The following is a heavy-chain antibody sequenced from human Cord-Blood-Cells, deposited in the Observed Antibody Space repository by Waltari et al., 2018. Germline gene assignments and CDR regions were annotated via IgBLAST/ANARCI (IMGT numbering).Heavy chain of an antibody. CDR3: TREAGIAAAGTVY. J-gene: IGHJ4*02. CDR1: GFTFGDYA. Sequence: EVQLVESGGGLVKPGRSLRLSCTASGFTFGDYAMSWLRQAPGKGLEWVGFIRSKAYGGTTEYAASVKGRFTISRDDSKSIAYLQMNSLKTEDTAVYYCTREAGIAAAGTVYWGQGTLVTVSS. D-gene: IGHD6-13*01. CDR2: IRSKAYGGTT. V-gene: IGHV3-49*05.